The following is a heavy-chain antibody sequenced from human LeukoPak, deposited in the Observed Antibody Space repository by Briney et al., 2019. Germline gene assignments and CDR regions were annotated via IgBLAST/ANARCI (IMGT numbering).Heavy chain of an antibody. CDR3: ARASGNGGY. Sequence: PSETLSLTCAVYGGSFSGYYWSWIRQPPGKGLEWIGEIKDSGSTNYNPSVKSRVTISVDTSKNQFSLKLNSVTAADTAVYYCARASGNGGYWGQGTLVTVSS. CDR1: GGSFSGYY. V-gene: IGHV4-34*01. J-gene: IGHJ4*02. D-gene: IGHD2-8*01. CDR2: IKDSGST.